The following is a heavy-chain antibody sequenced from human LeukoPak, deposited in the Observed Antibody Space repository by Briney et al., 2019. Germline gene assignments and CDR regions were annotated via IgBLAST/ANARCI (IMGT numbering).Heavy chain of an antibody. Sequence: SETLSLTCTVSVGSMSVHYWTWLSQPPGKGLEWIGYIYYSGSTNYNPSLRSRVTISVDTSNNQFSRKLTSVTAADTAVYCCATIAGSSSYWGQGTLVTVSS. CDR2: IYYSGST. V-gene: IGHV4-59*08. CDR1: VGSMSVHY. CDR3: ATIAGSSSY. J-gene: IGHJ4*02. D-gene: IGHD6-6*01.